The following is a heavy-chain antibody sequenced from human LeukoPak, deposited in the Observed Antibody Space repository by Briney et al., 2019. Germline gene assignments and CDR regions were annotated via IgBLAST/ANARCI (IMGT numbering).Heavy chain of an antibody. CDR2: MNPNSGNT. V-gene: IGHV1-8*03. CDR3: ARGQKWELDY. J-gene: IGHJ4*02. Sequence: ASVTVSCKASGYTFTSYDINWVRQAPGQGLEWMGWMNPNSGNTGFAQKFQGRVTITRNTSISTAYMELSSLRSEDTAVYYCARGQKWELDYWGQGTLVTVSS. D-gene: IGHD1-26*01. CDR1: GYTFTSYD.